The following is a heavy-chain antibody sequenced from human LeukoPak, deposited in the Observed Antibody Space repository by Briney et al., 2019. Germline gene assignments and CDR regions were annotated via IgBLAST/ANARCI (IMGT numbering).Heavy chain of an antibody. CDR3: AKDATMDDY. CDR1: GFTFSSYG. J-gene: IGHJ4*02. D-gene: IGHD3-10*01. V-gene: IGHV3-30*18. Sequence: GRSLRLSCAASGFTFSSYGMHWVRQAPGKGLEWVAVISYDGSNKYYADSVKGRFTISRDNSKNTLYPQMNSLRAEDTAVYYCAKDATMDDYWGQGTLVTVSS. CDR2: ISYDGSNK.